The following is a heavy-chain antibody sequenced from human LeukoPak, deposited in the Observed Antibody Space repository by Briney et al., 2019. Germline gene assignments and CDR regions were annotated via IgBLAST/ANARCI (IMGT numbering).Heavy chain of an antibody. Sequence: SYTLSLTCTVSGGSISSSSYYWGWIRQPPAKELEWIGRIYYIGSTYYNPSLNSRVTISVDTPKNQFSLKLSSVTAADTAVYYCAREAVPPYYYYVTGGWFDPWGQGTLVTVSS. J-gene: IGHJ5*02. CDR3: AREAVPPYYYYVTGGWFDP. CDR1: GGSISSSSYY. V-gene: IGHV4-39*02. D-gene: IGHD3-10*02. CDR2: IYYIGST.